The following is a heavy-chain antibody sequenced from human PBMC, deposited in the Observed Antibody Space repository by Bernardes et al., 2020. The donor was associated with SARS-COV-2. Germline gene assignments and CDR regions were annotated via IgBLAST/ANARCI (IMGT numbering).Heavy chain of an antibody. CDR3: NLKLGYCSSTSCYSFDY. V-gene: IGHV1-8*01. CDR1: GYTFTSYD. Sequence: ASVKVSCKASGYTFTSYDINWVRQATGQGLEWMGWMNPNSGNTGYAQKFQGRVTMTRNTSISTAYMELSSLRSEDTAVYYCNLKLGYCSSTSCYSFDYWGQGTLVTVSS. CDR2: MNPNSGNT. D-gene: IGHD2-2*01. J-gene: IGHJ4*02.